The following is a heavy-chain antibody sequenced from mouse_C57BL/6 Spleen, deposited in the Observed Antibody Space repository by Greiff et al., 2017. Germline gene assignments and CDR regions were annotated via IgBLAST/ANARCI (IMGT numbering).Heavy chain of an antibody. CDR3: ARGGYSNYYFDY. CDR1: GYTFTSYW. V-gene: IGHV1-50*01. D-gene: IGHD2-5*01. Sequence: QVQLQQPGAELVKPGASVKLSCKASGYTFTSYWMQWVKQRPGQGLEWIGEIDPSDSYTNYNQKSKGKATLTVDTSSSTAYMQLSSLTSEDSAVYYCARGGYSNYYFDYWGQGTTLTVSS. CDR2: IDPSDSYT. J-gene: IGHJ2*01.